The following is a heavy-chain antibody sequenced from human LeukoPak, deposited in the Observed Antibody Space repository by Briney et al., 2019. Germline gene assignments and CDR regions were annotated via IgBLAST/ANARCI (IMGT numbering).Heavy chain of an antibody. Sequence: GGSLRLSCAASGFTFSSYAMYWVRQAPGKGLEYVSAISSNGGSTYYASSVKGRFTISRDNSKNTVYLQMGSLRAEDMAVYYCAGKCPSCYHFDYWGQGTLVTVSS. CDR2: ISSNGGST. V-gene: IGHV3-64*01. D-gene: IGHD2-2*01. CDR3: AGKCPSCYHFDY. CDR1: GFTFSSYA. J-gene: IGHJ4*02.